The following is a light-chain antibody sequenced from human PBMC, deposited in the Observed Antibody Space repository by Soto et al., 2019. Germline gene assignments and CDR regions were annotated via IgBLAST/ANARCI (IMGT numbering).Light chain of an antibody. V-gene: IGKV3-11*01. J-gene: IGKJ1*01. CDR3: QQRSHWPLT. CDR1: QSVSSY. Sequence: EIVLTQSPATLSLSPGERATLSCRASQSVSSYLAWYQQKPGQAPRLLIYDASNRATGIPDRFSGSGYGTDFTLNISSLEPEDFAVYYCQQRSHWPLTFGQGTKVEIK. CDR2: DAS.